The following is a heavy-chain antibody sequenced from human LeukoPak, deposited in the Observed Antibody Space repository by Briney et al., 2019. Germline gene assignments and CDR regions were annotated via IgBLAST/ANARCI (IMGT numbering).Heavy chain of an antibody. CDR1: GGTFSSYA. D-gene: IGHD2-15*01. J-gene: IGHJ5*02. CDR3: ARVAGTGP. V-gene: IGHV1-69*04. CDR2: IIPVLGIA. Sequence: SVKVSCKASGGTFSSYAISWVRQAPGQGLEWMGRIIPVLGIANYAQKFQGRVTITADKSTSTAYMELSSLRSEDTAVYYCARVAGTGPWGQGTLVTVSS.